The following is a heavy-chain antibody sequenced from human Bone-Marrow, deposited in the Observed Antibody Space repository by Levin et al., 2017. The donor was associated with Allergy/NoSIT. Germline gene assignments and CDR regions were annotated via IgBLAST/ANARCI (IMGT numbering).Heavy chain of an antibody. Sequence: GGSLRLSCAASGFNFDTYWMYWVRQAPGKGLEWVASIHPDGTEKFYVDSVKGRFTFSRDNAKNSLSLQMNSLRAEDTAVYYCVALYDVLTASAPWGQGTLVTVSS. D-gene: IGHD3-9*01. CDR2: IHPDGTEK. J-gene: IGHJ5*02. V-gene: IGHV3-7*01. CDR1: GFNFDTYW. CDR3: VALYDVLTASAP.